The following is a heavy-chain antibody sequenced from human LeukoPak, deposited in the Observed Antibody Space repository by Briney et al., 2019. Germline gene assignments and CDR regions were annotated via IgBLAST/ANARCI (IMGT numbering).Heavy chain of an antibody. CDR2: INHSGST. V-gene: IGHV4-39*07. CDR1: GGSISSSSYY. Sequence: PSETLSPTCTVSGGSISSSSYYWSWIRQPPGKGLEWIGEINHSGSTNYNPSPKSRVTISVDTSKNQFSLKLSSVTAADTAVYYCARVKRDTVVPDSDAFDIWGQGTMVTVSS. J-gene: IGHJ3*02. D-gene: IGHD4-23*01. CDR3: ARVKRDTVVPDSDAFDI.